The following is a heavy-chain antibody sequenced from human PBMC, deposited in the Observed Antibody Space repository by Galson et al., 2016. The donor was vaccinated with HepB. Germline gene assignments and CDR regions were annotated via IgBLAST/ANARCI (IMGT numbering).Heavy chain of an antibody. CDR3: ARIPGWDNSFDY. V-gene: IGHV2-70*04. D-gene: IGHD1-26*01. CDR2: IDWDDDK. Sequence: PALVKPTQTLTLTCTFSGFSLRTDGMRVSWIRQPPGKALEWLARIDWDDDKFYNTSMKTRITVSKDTSKNQVVLIMTNVDPVDTATYYCARIPGWDNSFDYWGQGILVTVSS. CDR1: GFSLRTDGMR. J-gene: IGHJ4*02.